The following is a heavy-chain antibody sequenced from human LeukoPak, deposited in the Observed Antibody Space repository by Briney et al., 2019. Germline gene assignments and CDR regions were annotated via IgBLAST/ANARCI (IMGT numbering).Heavy chain of an antibody. CDR3: ARDPGNNYFDY. D-gene: IGHD2/OR15-2a*01. CDR2: ISSSSTI. J-gene: IGHJ4*02. Sequence: GGSLRLSCAASGFTFSSYTMNWVRQAPGKGLEWVSYISSSSTIHYADSVKGRFTISRDNAKNSLYLQMNSLRDEDTAVYYCARDPGNNYFDYWGQGALVTVSS. V-gene: IGHV3-48*02. CDR1: GFTFSSYT.